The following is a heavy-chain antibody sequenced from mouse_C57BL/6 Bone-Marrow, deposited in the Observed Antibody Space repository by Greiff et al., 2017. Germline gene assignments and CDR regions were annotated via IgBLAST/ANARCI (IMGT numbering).Heavy chain of an antibody. Sequence: EVQGVESGGGLVKPGGSLKLSCAASGFTFSDYGMHWVRQAPETGLEWVAYISSGSSTIYYADTVKGRFTISRDNAKNTLFLQMTGLGSEDTAMYYCARPLLRGFAYWGQGTLVTVSA. J-gene: IGHJ3*01. V-gene: IGHV5-17*01. CDR3: ARPLLRGFAY. CDR1: GFTFSDYG. D-gene: IGHD1-1*01. CDR2: ISSGSSTI.